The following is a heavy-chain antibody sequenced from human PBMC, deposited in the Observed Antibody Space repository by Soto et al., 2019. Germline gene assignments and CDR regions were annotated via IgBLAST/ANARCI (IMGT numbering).Heavy chain of an antibody. Sequence: ASVKVSCKASGYTFTRYGISWVRQAPGQGLEWMGWISGYNGDTNYAREFQGRVSMTIDTSTTTAYMELRSLTSDDTAVYYCAKNGQPPYYYYGLDVWGQGTKVTGSS. D-gene: IGHD2-8*01. CDR1: GYTFTRYG. CDR3: AKNGQPPYYYYGLDV. V-gene: IGHV1-18*01. J-gene: IGHJ6*02. CDR2: ISGYNGDT.